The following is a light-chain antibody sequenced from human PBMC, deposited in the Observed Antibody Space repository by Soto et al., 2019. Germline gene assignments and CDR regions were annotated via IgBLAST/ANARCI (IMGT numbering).Light chain of an antibody. J-gene: IGKJ1*01. CDR2: GAS. CDR1: QSVSNNY. CDR3: QQSYSSPPT. V-gene: IGKV3-20*01. Sequence: IVLTQSPGTLSLNPGERATPSCRASQSVSNNYLAWYQQKPGQAPRLLIYGASNRATGIPDRFSGSGSGTDFTLTISRLEPEDFATYYCQQSYSSPPTFGQGTKVDIK.